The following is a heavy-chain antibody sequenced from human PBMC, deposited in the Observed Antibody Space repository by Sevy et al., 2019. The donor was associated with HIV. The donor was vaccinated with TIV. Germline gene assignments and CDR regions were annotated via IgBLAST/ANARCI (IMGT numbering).Heavy chain of an antibody. V-gene: IGHV3-30*18. J-gene: IGHJ6*02. CDR2: ISYDGSNK. CDR1: GFTFSSYG. CDR3: AKDRVYYYGSGSYLAYYYGMDV. D-gene: IGHD3-10*01. Sequence: GGSLRLSCAASGFTFSSYGMHWVRQAPGKGLEWVAVISYDGSNKYYADSVKGRFTISRDNSKNTLYLQMNSLRAEDTVVYYCAKDRVYYYGSGSYLAYYYGMDVWGQGTTVTVSS.